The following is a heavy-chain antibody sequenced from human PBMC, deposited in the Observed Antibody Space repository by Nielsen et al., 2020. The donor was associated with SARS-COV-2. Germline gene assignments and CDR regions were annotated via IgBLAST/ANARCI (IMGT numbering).Heavy chain of an antibody. D-gene: IGHD5-18*01. CDR1: GFSFSSYA. CDR2: ISFDGSNE. Sequence: GGSLRLSCAASGFSFSSYAFDWFRQAPGKGLEWVSFISFDGSNELYAYSVKGRFTISLDSSNSTLYLQMNSLRAEDTAVYYCARDRGYSYGPLGYYGMDVWGPGTTVTVSS. CDR3: ARDRGYSYGPLGYYGMDV. J-gene: IGHJ6*02. V-gene: IGHV3-30*04.